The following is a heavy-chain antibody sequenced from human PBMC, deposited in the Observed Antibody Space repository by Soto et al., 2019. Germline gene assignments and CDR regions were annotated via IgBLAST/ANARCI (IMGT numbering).Heavy chain of an antibody. D-gene: IGHD6-13*01. J-gene: IGHJ6*02. Sequence: SVKVSCKASGGTFSSYAISWVRQAPGQGLEWMGGIIPIFGTSNYAQKFQGRVTITADESTSTAYMELSSLRSEDTAVYYCARGSDYSSSWYSAGYYYYGMDVWGQGTTVTVSS. CDR2: IIPIFGTS. CDR3: ARGSDYSSSWYSAGYYYYGMDV. V-gene: IGHV1-69*13. CDR1: GGTFSSYA.